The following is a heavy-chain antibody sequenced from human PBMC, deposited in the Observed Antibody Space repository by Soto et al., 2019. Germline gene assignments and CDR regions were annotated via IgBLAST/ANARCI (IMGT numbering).Heavy chain of an antibody. V-gene: IGHV6-1*01. CDR1: GDSVSSNSAA. CDR2: TYYRSKWYN. Sequence: SQTLSLTCAISGDSVSSNSAAWNWIRQSPSRGLEWLGRTYYRSKWYNDYAVSVKSRITINPDTSKNKFSLQLNSVTPEDTAVYYCARGPRQQWLVHSYYYGMDVWGQGTTVTVSS. CDR3: ARGPRQQWLVHSYYYGMDV. J-gene: IGHJ6*02. D-gene: IGHD6-19*01.